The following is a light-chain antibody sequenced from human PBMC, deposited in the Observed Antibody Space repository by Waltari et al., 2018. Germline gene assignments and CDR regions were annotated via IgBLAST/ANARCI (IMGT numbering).Light chain of an antibody. J-gene: IGLJ1*01. Sequence: QSALTQPPSASVSPGQSVTISCTGASSDVGGVNSVSWYQQHPGKAPRLMMYEVSKRPAGVPERLSGSKSGKTASLTVSGLQAVDEADYYFSSDGVHNDFYVFGSGTKGTVL. V-gene: IGLV2-8*01. CDR2: EVS. CDR1: SSDVGGVNS. CDR3: SSDGVHNDFYV.